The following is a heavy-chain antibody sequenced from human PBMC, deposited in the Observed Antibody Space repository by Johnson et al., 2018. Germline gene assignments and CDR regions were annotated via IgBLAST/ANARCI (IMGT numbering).Heavy chain of an antibody. CDR2: INWNGGST. D-gene: IGHD2-2*01. CDR3: ARQLGYCSSTSCYHAFDI. CDR1: GFTFDDYG. V-gene: IGHV3-20*01. Sequence: VKLVQSGGGVVRPGGSLRLSCAASGFTFDDYGMSWVRQAPGKGLEWVSGINWNGGSTGYADSVKGRFNISRDNTKNSLYLQMNSLRAEDTALYHRARQLGYCSSTSCYHAFDIWGQGTMVTVSS. J-gene: IGHJ3*02.